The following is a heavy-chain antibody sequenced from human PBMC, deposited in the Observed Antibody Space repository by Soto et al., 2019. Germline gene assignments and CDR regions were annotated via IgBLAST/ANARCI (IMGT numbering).Heavy chain of an antibody. CDR1: GYTFTSYG. Sequence: ASVKVSCKASGYTFTSYGISWARQAPGQGLEWMGWISAYNGNTKYAQKLQGRVTMTTDTSTSTAYMELRSLRSDDTAVYYCARDLTPGVVDHWGQGTLVTVSS. D-gene: IGHD3-22*01. CDR3: ARDLTPGVVDH. CDR2: ISAYNGNT. V-gene: IGHV1-18*01. J-gene: IGHJ4*02.